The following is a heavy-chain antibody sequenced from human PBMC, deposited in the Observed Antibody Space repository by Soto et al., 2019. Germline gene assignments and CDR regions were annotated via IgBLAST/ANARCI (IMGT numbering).Heavy chain of an antibody. CDR1: RGSISSYY. V-gene: IGHV4-59*01. J-gene: IGHJ4*02. D-gene: IGHD3-10*01. CDR2: IYYTGAT. CDR3: ATGRYYYGSEY. Sequence: QVQLQESGPGLVRPSETLSLTCTVSRGSISSYYWSWIRQPPGKGLEWLGYIYYTGATNYNPSLKSRVSISLDTSKNQFSLHLSSVIAADTAVYYCATGRYYYGSEYWGQGTLVTVSS.